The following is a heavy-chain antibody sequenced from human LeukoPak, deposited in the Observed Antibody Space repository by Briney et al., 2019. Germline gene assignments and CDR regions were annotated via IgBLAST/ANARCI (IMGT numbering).Heavy chain of an antibody. CDR1: GFVCGSYW. Sequence: GGSLRLSCAASGFVCGSYWMSWVRQALGKGLEWVAKIKQDGSEKYYMDSVKGRFTISRDNAQNSLSLQMNSLRAEDTAEYYCAREVDYRAFDIWGRGTMVIVSS. V-gene: IGHV3-7*01. CDR3: AREVDYRAFDI. J-gene: IGHJ3*02. CDR2: IKQDGSEK. D-gene: IGHD3-10*01.